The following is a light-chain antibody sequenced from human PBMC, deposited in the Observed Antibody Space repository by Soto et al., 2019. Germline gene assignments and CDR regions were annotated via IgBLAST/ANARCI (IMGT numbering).Light chain of an antibody. Sequence: EIVLTQSASTLSLSPGERATLSCRASQSVSSYLAWYQQKPGQAARLLIYGASTRATGIPARFSGNASVTDFTLTISSLQSEDFAVYYCQQYNNWRTFGQGTKVDIK. V-gene: IGKV3-15*01. CDR1: QSVSSY. CDR3: QQYNNWRT. J-gene: IGKJ1*01. CDR2: GAS.